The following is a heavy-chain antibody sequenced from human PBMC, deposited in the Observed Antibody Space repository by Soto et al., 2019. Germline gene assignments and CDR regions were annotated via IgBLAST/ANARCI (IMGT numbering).Heavy chain of an antibody. CDR1: GGSFSGYY. V-gene: IGHV4-34*01. J-gene: IGHJ5*02. CDR2: INHSGST. Sequence: QVQLQQWGAGLLKPSETLSLTCAVYGGSFSGYYWSWIRQPPGKGLEWIGEINHSGSTNYNPSLKRRVTISVDQSKNQFSLKLSYVPAADTAVYYCARGAAVTIFGVVLGWFDPWGQGTLVTVSS. CDR3: ARGAAVTIFGVVLGWFDP. D-gene: IGHD3-3*01.